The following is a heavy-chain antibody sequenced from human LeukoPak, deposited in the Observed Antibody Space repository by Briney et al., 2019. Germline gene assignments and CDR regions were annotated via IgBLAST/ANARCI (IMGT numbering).Heavy chain of an antibody. CDR2: ISHSGSA. J-gene: IGHJ4*02. CDR1: GGSFSGFY. V-gene: IGHV4-34*01. Sequence: KASETLSLTCVVYGGSFSGFYWNWIRQPPGKGLEWIGEISHSGSANYNPSLKSRVAISVDMSKKQFSLKLNSVTAADTAVYYCARCRGNYYFGRFDNWGQGTLVTVSS. D-gene: IGHD1-26*01. CDR3: ARCRGNYYFGRFDN.